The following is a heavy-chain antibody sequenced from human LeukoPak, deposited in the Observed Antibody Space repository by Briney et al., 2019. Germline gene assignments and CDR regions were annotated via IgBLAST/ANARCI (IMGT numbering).Heavy chain of an antibody. D-gene: IGHD4-17*01. CDR1: GGSISVTPYY. V-gene: IGHV4-39*07. J-gene: IGHJ3*02. Sequence: SETLSLTCAISGGSISVTPYYWGWIRQPPGKGLEWIGSIYYSGSTYYNPSLKSRLTISIDTSKNQFSLKLSSVTTADTAVYYCARDLVTVTKGFDIWGLGTMVSVSS. CDR2: IYYSGST. CDR3: ARDLVTVTKGFDI.